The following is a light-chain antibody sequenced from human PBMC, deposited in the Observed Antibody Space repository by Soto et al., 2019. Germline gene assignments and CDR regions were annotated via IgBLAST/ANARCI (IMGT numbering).Light chain of an antibody. J-gene: IGLJ1*01. CDR2: DVS. CDR3: SSYTASAPFYV. CDR1: SSDVGGYNY. V-gene: IGLV2-14*01. Sequence: QSVLTQPASVSGSPGQSIAISCTGTSSDVGGYNYVSWYQQHPGKAPKLMIYDVSNRPSGVSNRFSGSKSVNTASLTISGLQAEDEADYYCSSYTASAPFYVFGTGTKVTVL.